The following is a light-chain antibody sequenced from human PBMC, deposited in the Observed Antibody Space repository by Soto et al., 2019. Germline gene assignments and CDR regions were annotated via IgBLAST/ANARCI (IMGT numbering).Light chain of an antibody. Sequence: DIQMTQSPSTLSASVGDRVTITCRASQSIDSWLAWYPQKPGKAPNLLISKASSLETGVPSRFSGSGSGTEFTLTISSLQPDDFAPYYCQQYNSYSWTFGQGTKVEIK. V-gene: IGKV1-5*03. CDR1: QSIDSW. CDR3: QQYNSYSWT. CDR2: KAS. J-gene: IGKJ1*01.